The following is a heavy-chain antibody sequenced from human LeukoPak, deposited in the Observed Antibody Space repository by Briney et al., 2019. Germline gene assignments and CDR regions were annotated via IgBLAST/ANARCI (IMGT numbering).Heavy chain of an antibody. V-gene: IGHV3-23*01. CDR1: GFPFSSYA. Sequence: LAGGSLRLSCAASGFPFSSYAMSWVRQAPGKGLEWVSSISGSGGSTYYADSVKGRFTISRGNSKNTLYLQMNSLRAEDTAVYYCAKDRSQGGSGWYEYYFDYWGQGTLVTVSS. J-gene: IGHJ4*02. CDR2: ISGSGGST. CDR3: AKDRSQGGSGWYEYYFDY. D-gene: IGHD6-19*01.